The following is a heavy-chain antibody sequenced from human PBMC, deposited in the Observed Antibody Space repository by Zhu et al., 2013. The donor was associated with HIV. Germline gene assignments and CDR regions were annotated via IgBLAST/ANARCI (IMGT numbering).Heavy chain of an antibody. CDR2: VAPVFGVT. CDR1: GDSFRSHS. CDR3: GRGVRLVWSRNHGGGPAGGGPTNTCSRLDV. Sequence: QAQLVQSGGAVKRPGSSVHLSCKASGDSFRSHSYSWVRQAPGQGIEWMGGVAPVFGVTRYAHNLEGRVTITADDSTQTVYMEVQRLTSDDSAIYYCGRGVRLVWSRNHGGGPAGGGPTNTCSRLDVWAEGP. V-gene: IGHV1-69*01. J-gene: IGHJ6*02. D-gene: IGHD3-16*01.